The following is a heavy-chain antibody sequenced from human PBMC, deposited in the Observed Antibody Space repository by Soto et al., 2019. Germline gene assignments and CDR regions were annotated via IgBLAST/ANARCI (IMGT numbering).Heavy chain of an antibody. Sequence: QVQLVQSGVEVKRPGSSVKVSCKASGIDANTFAISWVRQAPGQGLEWMGGIVPLYHSPMYAQKFQDRITITADESPTPVYMELSTLRSEDTALYYCATYLNTPQAFNIWGQGTMVAVT. CDR1: GIDANTFA. J-gene: IGHJ3*02. CDR3: ATYLNTPQAFNI. V-gene: IGHV1-69*01. D-gene: IGHD2-2*02. CDR2: IVPLYHSP.